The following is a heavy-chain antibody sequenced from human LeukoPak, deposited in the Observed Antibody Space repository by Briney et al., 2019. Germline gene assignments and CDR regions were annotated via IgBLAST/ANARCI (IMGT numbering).Heavy chain of an antibody. CDR2: IYSGGST. D-gene: IGHD6-19*01. CDR3: ARDESSGWHYAFDI. V-gene: IGHV3-66*01. J-gene: IGHJ3*02. Sequence: GGSLRLSCAASGFTVSSNYMSWVRQAPGKGLEWVSVIYSGGSTYYADSVKGRFTISRDNSKNTLYLQMNSLRAEDTAVYYCARDESSGWHYAFDIWGQGTMVTVSS. CDR1: GFTVSSNY.